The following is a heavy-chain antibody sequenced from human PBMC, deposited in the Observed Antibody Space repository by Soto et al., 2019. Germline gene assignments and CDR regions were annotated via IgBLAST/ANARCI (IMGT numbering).Heavy chain of an antibody. D-gene: IGHD2-21*01. CDR2: INHSGST. V-gene: IGHV4-34*01. Sequence: ATLSLTCAVYCGSFSGYYWSWIRQPPGKGLEWIGEINHSGSTNYNPSLKSRVTISVDTSKNQFSLKLSSVTAADTAVYYCARIAIYYYGMDVWGQGTTVTVSS. CDR1: CGSFSGYY. CDR3: ARIAIYYYGMDV. J-gene: IGHJ6*02.